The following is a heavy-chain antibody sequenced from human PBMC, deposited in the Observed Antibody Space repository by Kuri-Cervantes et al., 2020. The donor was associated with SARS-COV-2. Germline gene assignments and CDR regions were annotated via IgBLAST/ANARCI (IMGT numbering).Heavy chain of an antibody. J-gene: IGHJ4*02. CDR1: GYTFTSYG. V-gene: IGHV1-18*01. CDR3: ARDLSLSGTGVYYFDY. D-gene: IGHD2-2*01. Sequence: ASVQVSCKASGYTFTSYGIIWGLQAPGHGLEGMGWISASNGNTNYKQQVQGGVTMTTDTSTNTVYMELSSLRSEDTAVYYCARDLSLSGTGVYYFDYWGQGTLVTVSS. CDR2: ISASNGNT.